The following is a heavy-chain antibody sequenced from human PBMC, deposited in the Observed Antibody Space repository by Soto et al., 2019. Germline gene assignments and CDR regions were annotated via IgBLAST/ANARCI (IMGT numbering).Heavy chain of an antibody. D-gene: IGHD3-10*01. J-gene: IGHJ6*02. CDR3: ARAMVRLCGSGSSRPYGLDV. Sequence: ASVKVSCKASGYTFTSYGISWVRQAPGQGLEWMGWISAYNGNTNYAQKLQGRVTMTTDTSTSTAYMELRSLRSDDTAVYYCARAMVRLCGSGSSRPYGLDVWGQGTTVTVSS. V-gene: IGHV1-18*01. CDR1: GYTFTSYG. CDR2: ISAYNGNT.